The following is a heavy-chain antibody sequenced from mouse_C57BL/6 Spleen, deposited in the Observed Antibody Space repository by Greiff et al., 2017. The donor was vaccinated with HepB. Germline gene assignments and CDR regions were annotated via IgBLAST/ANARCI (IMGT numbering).Heavy chain of an antibody. V-gene: IGHV1-59*01. Sequence: VQLQQPGAELVRPGPSVKLSCKASGYTFTSYWMHWVKQRPGQGLEWIGVIDPSDSYTNYNQKFKGKATLTVDTSSSTAYMQLSSLTSEDSAVYYCARRGDGSTSAWFAYWGQGTLVTVSA. D-gene: IGHD1-1*01. CDR3: ARRGDGSTSAWFAY. CDR1: GYTFTSYW. CDR2: IDPSDSYT. J-gene: IGHJ3*01.